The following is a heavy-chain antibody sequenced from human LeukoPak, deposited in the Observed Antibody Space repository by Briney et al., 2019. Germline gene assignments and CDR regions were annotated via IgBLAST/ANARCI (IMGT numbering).Heavy chain of an antibody. V-gene: IGHV4-4*07. J-gene: IGHJ6*03. CDR1: GGSISGYY. CDR3: ARGVYYYGSGTYYNYYMDV. Sequence: PSETLSLTCTVSGGSISGYYWSWIRQPAGKGLKWIGLIYSSGYTNYNPSLQSRVAMSVDTSKNQFSLKLSSVTAADTAVYYCARGVYYYGSGTYYNYYMDVWGKGTTVTVSS. D-gene: IGHD3-10*01. CDR2: IYSSGYT.